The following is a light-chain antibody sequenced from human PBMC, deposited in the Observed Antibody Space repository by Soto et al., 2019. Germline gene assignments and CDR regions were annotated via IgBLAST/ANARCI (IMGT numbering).Light chain of an antibody. CDR2: CAS. CDR1: QYFSRSY. CDR3: QQYGSSPKT. J-gene: IGKJ1*01. V-gene: IGKV3-20*01. Sequence: EIVLTQSPGTLSLSPGESANLSRRANQYFSRSYLARYPQKPGQAPRLLIYCASSRATGIPDRFSGSGGGTDFTLTISRLEPEDFAVYYCQQYGSSPKTFGQGTKVEIK.